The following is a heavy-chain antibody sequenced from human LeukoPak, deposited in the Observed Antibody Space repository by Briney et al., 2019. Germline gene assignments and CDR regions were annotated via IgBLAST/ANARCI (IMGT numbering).Heavy chain of an antibody. J-gene: IGHJ4*02. CDR2: INHSGST. Sequence: GSLRLSCAASGFTFGTYSMHWVRQAPGKGLEWIGEINHSGSTNYNPSLKSRVTISVDTSKNQFSLKLSSVTAADTAVYYCARRGYGSGSYLRTIRFYFDYWGQGTLVTVSS. CDR1: GFTFGTYS. V-gene: IGHV4-34*01. CDR3: ARRGYGSGSYLRTIRFYFDY. D-gene: IGHD3-10*01.